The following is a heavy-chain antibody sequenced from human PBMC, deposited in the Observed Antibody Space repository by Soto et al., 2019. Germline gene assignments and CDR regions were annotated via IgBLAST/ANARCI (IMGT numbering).Heavy chain of an antibody. V-gene: IGHV4-39*01. J-gene: IGHJ5*02. CDR3: ARQPGGYCSGGSCYDENNWFDP. D-gene: IGHD2-15*01. CDR2: IYYSGST. Sequence: PSETLSLTCTVSGGSISSSSYYWGWIRQPPGKGLEWIGSIYYSGSTYYNPSLKSRVTISVDTSKNQFSLKLSSVTAADTAVYYCARQPGGYCSGGSCYDENNWFDPWGQGTLVTVSS. CDR1: GGSISSSSYY.